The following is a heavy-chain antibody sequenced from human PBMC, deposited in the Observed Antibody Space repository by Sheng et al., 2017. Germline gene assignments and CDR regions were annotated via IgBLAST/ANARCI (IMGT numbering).Heavy chain of an antibody. CDR2: IKSKADGGTT. Sequence: EVQLVESGGGLVMPGGSLRLSCAASGFTFSNAWLSWVRQAPGKGLEWVGRIKSKADGGTTDYAPPVKGRFSVSRDDSKTTLYLQMNSLKTEDTAMYYCTTESRFGSGWYSWGQGALVTVSS. D-gene: IGHD6-19*01. V-gene: IGHV3-15*01. J-gene: IGHJ4*02. CDR1: GFTFSNAW. CDR3: TTESRFGSGWYS.